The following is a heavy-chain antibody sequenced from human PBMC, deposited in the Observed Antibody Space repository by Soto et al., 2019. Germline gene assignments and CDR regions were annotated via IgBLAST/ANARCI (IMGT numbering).Heavy chain of an antibody. CDR2: IWYDGSNK. V-gene: IGHV3-33*01. CDR1: GFTFSSFG. CDR3: ARDLDGYSAIDLPGYYYYFGMDV. J-gene: IGHJ6*02. Sequence: GGSLRLSCAASGFTFSSFGMHWVRQAPGKGLEWVATIWYDGSNKYYSDSVKGRFTVSRDNSKKTLYLQITSLRPEDTAVYFCARDLDGYSAIDLPGYYYYFGMDVWGQGATVTVSS. D-gene: IGHD5-18*01.